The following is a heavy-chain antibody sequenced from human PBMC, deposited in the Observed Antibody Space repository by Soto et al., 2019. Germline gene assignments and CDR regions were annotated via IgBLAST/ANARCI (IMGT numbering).Heavy chain of an antibody. D-gene: IGHD6-13*01. J-gene: IGHJ5*02. V-gene: IGHV4-59*01. CDR1: GGSIISYY. CDR2: IYYSGST. CDR3: ARAGTRGYWFDP. Sequence: SETLSLTCTVSGGSIISYYWSWIRQPPGKGLEWIGYIYYSGSTNYNPSLKSRVSISLDTSKNQFSLKLTSVTAADTAVYYCARAGTRGYWFDPWGQGTLVTVSS.